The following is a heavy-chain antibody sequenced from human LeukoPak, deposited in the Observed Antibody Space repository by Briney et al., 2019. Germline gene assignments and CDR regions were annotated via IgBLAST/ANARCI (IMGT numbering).Heavy chain of an antibody. CDR1: GGSISSGDYY. Sequence: SETLSLTCTVSGGSISSGDYYWSWIRQPPGKGLEWIGYIYYSGSTYYNPSLKSRVTISVDTSKNQFSLKLSSVTAADTAVYYCARVSGGATDFDYWGQGTLVTVSS. CDR3: ARVSGGATDFDY. J-gene: IGHJ4*02. V-gene: IGHV4-30-4*02. D-gene: IGHD1-26*01. CDR2: IYYSGST.